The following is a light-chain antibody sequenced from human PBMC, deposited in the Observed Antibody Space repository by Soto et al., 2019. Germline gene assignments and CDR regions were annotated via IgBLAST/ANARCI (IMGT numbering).Light chain of an antibody. CDR3: QQLNSYPRGT. V-gene: IGKV1-9*01. Sequence: IQLTQSPSSLSASVGDRVTITCRASQGISSYLAWYQQKPGKAPKLLIYAASHLQSGVPSRFSGSGSGTDFTLTISSLQPEDFATYYCQQLNSYPRGTFGQGTKLEIK. CDR2: AAS. J-gene: IGKJ2*01. CDR1: QGISSY.